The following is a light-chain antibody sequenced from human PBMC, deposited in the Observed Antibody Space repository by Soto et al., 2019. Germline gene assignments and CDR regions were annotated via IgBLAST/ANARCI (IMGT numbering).Light chain of an antibody. V-gene: IGLV1-51*01. CDR2: DDN. J-gene: IGLJ1*01. CDR1: SSNIGGNS. Sequence: VLTQPPSVSAAPGQKVTISFSGGSSNIGGNSVTWYQHLPGTAPKLLIYDDNKRPSGIPDRFSGSKSGTSATLGITGFQTGEEADYYCGSWDSSLTAYVLGTGKKVTV. CDR3: GSWDSSLTAYV.